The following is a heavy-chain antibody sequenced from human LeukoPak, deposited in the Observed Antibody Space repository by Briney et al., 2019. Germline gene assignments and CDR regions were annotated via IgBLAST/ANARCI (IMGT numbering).Heavy chain of an antibody. Sequence: ASVKVSCKASGYTFTSYGISWVRQAPGQGLEWMGWIGAYNGNTNYAQKLQGRVTMTTDTSTSTAYMELTSLRSEDTAVYYCVGGAPNWGFDYWGQGTLVTVSS. CDR3: VGGAPNWGFDY. CDR2: IGAYNGNT. CDR1: GYTFTSYG. V-gene: IGHV1-18*01. D-gene: IGHD7-27*01. J-gene: IGHJ4*02.